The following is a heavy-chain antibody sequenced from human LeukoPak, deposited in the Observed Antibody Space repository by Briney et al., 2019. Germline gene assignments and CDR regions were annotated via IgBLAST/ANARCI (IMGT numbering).Heavy chain of an antibody. CDR3: GRAVSQNGVDV. CDR1: GYTFTSYA. CDR2: INAGNGNT. V-gene: IGHV1-3*01. J-gene: IGHJ6*02. Sequence: ASVKVSCKASGYTFTSYAMHWVRQAPGQRLEWMGWINAGNGNTKYSQKFQGRVTITRDTSASTAYMELSSLKSDDTAVYYCGRAVSQNGVDVWGQGTMVTVSS.